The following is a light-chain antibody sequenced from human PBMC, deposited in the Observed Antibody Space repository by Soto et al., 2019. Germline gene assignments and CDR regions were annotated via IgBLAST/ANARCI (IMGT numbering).Light chain of an antibody. Sequence: DIQLTQSPSLLSASVGHTVTITCLASKSTGSYLAWYQQKPGKAPHLLIYTASTLPSAVTSRFSGSGSGTEFTLTISRLQLEDFATYYCQRLNDYPLTFGGGTKVEVK. CDR1: KSTGSY. CDR3: QRLNDYPLT. J-gene: IGKJ4*01. V-gene: IGKV1-9*01. CDR2: TAS.